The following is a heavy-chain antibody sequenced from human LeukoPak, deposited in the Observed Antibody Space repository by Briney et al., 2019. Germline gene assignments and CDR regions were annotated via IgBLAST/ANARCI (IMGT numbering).Heavy chain of an antibody. Sequence: PGGSLRLSCAASGFTVSSNYMSWVRQAPGKGLEWVSIIYSDGSTYYADSVKGRFTISRDNSKNTLYLQMNSLIAEDTAVYYCARDRTGQQLTSRKDYYYMDVWGKGTTVTISS. CDR1: GFTVSSNY. CDR3: ARDRTGQQLTSRKDYYYMDV. D-gene: IGHD4-11*01. CDR2: IYSDGST. J-gene: IGHJ6*03. V-gene: IGHV3-66*01.